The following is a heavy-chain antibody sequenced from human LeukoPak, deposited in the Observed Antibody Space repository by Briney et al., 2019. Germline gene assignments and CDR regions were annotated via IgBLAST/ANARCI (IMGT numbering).Heavy chain of an antibody. Sequence: SETLSLTCAVYGGSFSGYYWSWIRQPPGKGLEWIGEINHSGSTNYNPSLKSRVTISVDTSKNQFSLKLSSVTAADTAVYYCARGRTVPSGYYGKYYYYGMDVWGQGTTVTVSS. CDR2: INHSGST. CDR3: ARGRTVPSGYYGKYYYYGMDV. J-gene: IGHJ6*02. D-gene: IGHD3-22*01. V-gene: IGHV4-34*01. CDR1: GGSFSGYY.